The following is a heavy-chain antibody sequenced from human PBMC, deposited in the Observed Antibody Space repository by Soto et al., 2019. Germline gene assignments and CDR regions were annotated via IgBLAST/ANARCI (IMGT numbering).Heavy chain of an antibody. V-gene: IGHV3-30-3*01. J-gene: IGHJ4*02. D-gene: IGHD3-22*01. CDR2: ISYDGSNK. Sequence: GGSLRLSCAASGFTFSSYAMHWVRQAPGKGLEWVAVISYDGSNKYYADSVKGRFTISRDNSKNTLYLQMNSLRAEDTAVYYCARAGDYYDSSCYQRYWGQGTLVTVSS. CDR3: ARAGDYYDSSCYQRY. CDR1: GFTFSSYA.